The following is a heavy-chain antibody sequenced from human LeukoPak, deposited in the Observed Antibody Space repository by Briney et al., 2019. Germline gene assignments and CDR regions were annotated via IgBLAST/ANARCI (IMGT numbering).Heavy chain of an antibody. J-gene: IGHJ4*02. CDR2: IRSKAYGGTT. V-gene: IGHV3-49*04. D-gene: IGHD3-10*01. CDR1: GFTFGDYA. Sequence: PGGSLRLSCTASGFTFGDYAMSWVRQAPGKGLEWVGFIRSKAYGGTTEYAASVKGRFTISRDDSKSIAYLQMNSLKTEDTAVYYCTRTSLYYYGSGSYYKQYYDSSGYHTYFDYWGQGTLVTVSS. CDR3: TRTSLYYYGSGSYYKQYYDSSGYHTYFDY.